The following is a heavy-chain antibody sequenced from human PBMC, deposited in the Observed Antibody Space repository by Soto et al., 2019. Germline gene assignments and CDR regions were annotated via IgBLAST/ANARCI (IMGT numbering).Heavy chain of an antibody. CDR3: AKDPLSVTVAASFDY. CDR1: GFTFSSYA. V-gene: IGHV3-23*01. D-gene: IGHD6-19*01. J-gene: IGHJ4*02. Sequence: GGSLRLSCAASGFTFSSYAMSWVRQAPGKGLEWVSAISGSGGSTYYADSVKGRFTISRDNSKNTLYLQMNSLRAEDTAVYYCAKDPLSVTVAASFDYWGQGTLVTVSS. CDR2: ISGSGGST.